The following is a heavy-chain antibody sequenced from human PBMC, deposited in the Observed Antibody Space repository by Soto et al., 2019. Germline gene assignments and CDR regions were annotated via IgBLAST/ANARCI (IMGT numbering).Heavy chain of an antibody. CDR1: GFTVISNF. J-gene: IGHJ4*02. CDR2: IYSGGTT. CDR3: ARGAGYSSGWYDY. D-gene: IGHD6-19*01. V-gene: IGHV3-53*04. Sequence: EVQLVESGGGLVQPGGSLRLSCAASGFTVISNFMSWVRQAPGKGLEWVSVIYSGGTTYYADSVKGRFTISRHNSKNTLYLQMNSLRAEDTAVYYCARGAGYSSGWYDYWGQGTLVTVSS.